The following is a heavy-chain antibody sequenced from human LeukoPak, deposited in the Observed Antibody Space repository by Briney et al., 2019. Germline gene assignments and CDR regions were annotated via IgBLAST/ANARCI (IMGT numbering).Heavy chain of an antibody. Sequence: SETLSLTCAVYGGSFSGYYWSWIRQPPGKGLEWIGEINHSGSTNYNPSLKSRVTISVDTSKNQFSLKLSSVTAADTAVYYCARGGVFSSGWSSSFGYWGQGTLVTVSS. V-gene: IGHV4-34*01. CDR1: GGSFSGYY. CDR2: INHSGST. CDR3: ARGGVFSSGWSSSFGY. J-gene: IGHJ4*02. D-gene: IGHD6-19*01.